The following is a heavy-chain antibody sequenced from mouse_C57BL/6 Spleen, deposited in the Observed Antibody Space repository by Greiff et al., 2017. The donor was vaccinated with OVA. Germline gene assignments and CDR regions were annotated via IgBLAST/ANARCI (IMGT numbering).Heavy chain of an antibody. V-gene: IGHV1-72*01. Sequence: QVQLQQPGAELVKPGASVKLSCKASGYTFTSYWMHWVKQRPGRGLEWIGRIDPNSGGTKYNEKFKSKATLTVDKPSSTAYMKLSSLTSEDSAVYYCARYAGVITTVVPYYCDYWGQGTTLTVSS. CDR2: IDPNSGGT. J-gene: IGHJ2*01. CDR3: ARYAGVITTVVPYYCDY. D-gene: IGHD1-1*01. CDR1: GYTFTSYW.